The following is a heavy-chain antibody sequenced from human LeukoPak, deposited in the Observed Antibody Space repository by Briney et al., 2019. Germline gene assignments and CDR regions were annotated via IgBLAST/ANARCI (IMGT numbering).Heavy chain of an antibody. V-gene: IGHV3-7*01. Sequence: GGSLTLSCEASGFTFSGNWMSWVRQAPGKGLEWVASINPDGSQKLYVDSGKGRFTISRDNTKSSLYLQMNSLGAEDTAMYYCAKLLGTATTYDSWGQGTRVTVSS. CDR2: INPDGSQK. J-gene: IGHJ4*02. D-gene: IGHD5-24*01. CDR3: AKLLGTATTYDS. CDR1: GFTFSGNW.